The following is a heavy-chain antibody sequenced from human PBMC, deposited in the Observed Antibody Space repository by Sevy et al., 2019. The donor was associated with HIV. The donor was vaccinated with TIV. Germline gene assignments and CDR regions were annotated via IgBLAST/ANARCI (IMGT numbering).Heavy chain of an antibody. CDR1: GASISNTAYY. D-gene: IGHD2-8*01. CDR2: IRHGGYT. V-gene: IGHV4-39*01. Sequence: SETLSLTCIVSGASISNTAYYWGWIRQSPGKGLEWIASIRHGGYTFYNPSLKSRVTISADTSKNQFSLKLTSVSAADTSVYYCVGPKLTYTNGWHYFDYWGQGTVVTVSS. CDR3: VGPKLTYTNGWHYFDY. J-gene: IGHJ4*02.